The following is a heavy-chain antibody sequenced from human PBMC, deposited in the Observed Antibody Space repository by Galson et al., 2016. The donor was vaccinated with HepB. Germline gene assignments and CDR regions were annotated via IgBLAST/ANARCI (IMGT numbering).Heavy chain of an antibody. CDR3: ARGGTEYTLDAFDF. J-gene: IGHJ3*01. Sequence: SLRLSCAASGFSFRTYSMHWVRQAPGKGLEWVSSISSGGSHTYYSDSLKGRFTISRDNARNSLYLQMNSLGAEDTAVYYCARGGTEYTLDAFDFWGQGTMVTVSS. CDR2: ISSGGSHT. CDR1: GFSFRTYS. V-gene: IGHV3-21*01. D-gene: IGHD3-16*01.